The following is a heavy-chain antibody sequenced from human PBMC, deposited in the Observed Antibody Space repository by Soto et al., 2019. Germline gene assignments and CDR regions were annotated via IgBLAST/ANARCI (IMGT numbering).Heavy chain of an antibody. CDR3: ATAYVYDFENSNYYRDAFDI. CDR1: GYSFSFYW. D-gene: IGHD3-22*01. CDR2: MYPDDSDI. V-gene: IGHV5-51*01. J-gene: IGHJ3*02. Sequence: PGESLKISCKASGYSFSFYWIGWARQMPGKGLEWMAIMYPDDSDIRYSPSFEAHVTISADKSTSTAFLQWSSLKASDTAMYYCATAYVYDFENSNYYRDAFDIWGQGTLVTV.